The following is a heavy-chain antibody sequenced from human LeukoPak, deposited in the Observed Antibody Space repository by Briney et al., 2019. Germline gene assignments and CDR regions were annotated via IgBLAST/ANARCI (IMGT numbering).Heavy chain of an antibody. Sequence: GGSLRLSCAASGFTFSTYAMHWVRQAPGKGLQWVAFIRSDGSSKTADSVKGRFIISRDNSKNTLYLQMNGLRADDTAVYYCAKVRGSYNIDYWGQGTLVTVFS. D-gene: IGHD1-26*01. CDR3: AKVRGSYNIDY. CDR2: IRSDGSSK. V-gene: IGHV3-30*02. J-gene: IGHJ4*02. CDR1: GFTFSTYA.